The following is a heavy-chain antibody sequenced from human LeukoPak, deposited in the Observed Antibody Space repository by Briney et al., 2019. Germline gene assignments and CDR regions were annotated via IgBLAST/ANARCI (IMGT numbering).Heavy chain of an antibody. D-gene: IGHD2-15*01. CDR1: GFTFSTSW. J-gene: IGHJ3*02. Sequence: GGSLRLSYAASGFTFSTSWMTWVRQAPGKGLEWVADIKQDGSEKYYVDSVKGRFTISRQNAKNSLFLQMNSLRAEDTAVYYCARHRSGGSQDDAFDIWGQGTMVTVSS. V-gene: IGHV3-7*01. CDR3: ARHRSGGSQDDAFDI. CDR2: IKQDGSEK.